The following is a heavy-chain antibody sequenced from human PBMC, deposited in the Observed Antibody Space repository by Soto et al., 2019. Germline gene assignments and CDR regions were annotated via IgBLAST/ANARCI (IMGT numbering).Heavy chain of an antibody. Sequence: QVQLVQSGGEVKRPGASVKVSCKTSGYTFSNYGITWVRQAPGQPLEWFGWISLYSDGTNYSQKFQGRVSMTTDTSTTTAYMELRSLRSDDTAVYYCARVVPGAEAWFGPWGQGTLVTVSS. D-gene: IGHD2-2*01. J-gene: IGHJ5*02. CDR1: GYTFSNYG. CDR2: ISLYSDGT. CDR3: ARVVPGAEAWFGP. V-gene: IGHV1-18*01.